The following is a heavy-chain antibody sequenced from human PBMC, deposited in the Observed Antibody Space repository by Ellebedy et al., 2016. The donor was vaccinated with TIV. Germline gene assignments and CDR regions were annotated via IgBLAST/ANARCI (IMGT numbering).Heavy chain of an antibody. CDR2: IYPSSDDT. Sequence: AASVKVSCKASGYTFNNYGINWARQSPGQGLEWMGWIYPSSDDTYSAQSLQGRLTMTTDTSTTTVYMELRSLRSDDMAVYYCARDYPYYESGNYWGQGTLVTVSS. CDR3: ARDYPYYESGNY. D-gene: IGHD3-22*01. V-gene: IGHV1-18*03. CDR1: GYTFNNYG. J-gene: IGHJ4*02.